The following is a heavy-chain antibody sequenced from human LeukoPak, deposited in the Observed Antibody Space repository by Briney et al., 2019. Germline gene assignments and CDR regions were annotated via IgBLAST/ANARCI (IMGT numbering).Heavy chain of an antibody. J-gene: IGHJ6*03. CDR2: ISGNGYYT. CDR1: GFTFSTYG. CDR3: AKLPQGGGDHYYIEV. Sequence: PGGSLRLSCAASGFTFSTYGMSWVRQAPGKGLEWVSGISGNGYYTYYADSVKGRFTISRDNSKNTLFLQMNSLRAEDTAVYFCAKLPQGGGDHYYIEVWGKGTTVTVSS. V-gene: IGHV3-23*01. D-gene: IGHD2-21*02.